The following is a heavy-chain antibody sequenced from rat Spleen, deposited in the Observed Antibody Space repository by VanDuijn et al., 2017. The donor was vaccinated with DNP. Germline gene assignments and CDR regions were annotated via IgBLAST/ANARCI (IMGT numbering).Heavy chain of an antibody. J-gene: IGHJ2*01. Sequence: EVQLVESGGGLVQPGRSMKLSCAASEFTFSIFGMAWVRQAPKKGLEWVAYISYDGGNTYYRDSVKGRFTISRDNAKSTLYLQMDSLRSEDTASYYCARHNNFDYWGQGVMVTVSS. CDR2: ISYDGGNT. CDR1: EFTFSIFG. CDR3: ARHNNFDY. D-gene: IGHD1-10*01. V-gene: IGHV5-25*01.